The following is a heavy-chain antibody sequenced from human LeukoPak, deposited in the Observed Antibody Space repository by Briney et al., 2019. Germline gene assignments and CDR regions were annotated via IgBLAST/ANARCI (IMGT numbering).Heavy chain of an antibody. Sequence: GRSLRLSCAASGFTFSSYGMHWVRQAPGKGLEWVAVISYDGSNKYYADSVKGRFTISRDNSKNTLYLQMNSLRAEDTAVYYCAKPGGTMIVVHYFDHWGQGTLVTVSS. D-gene: IGHD3-22*01. V-gene: IGHV3-30*18. CDR3: AKPGGTMIVVHYFDH. J-gene: IGHJ4*02. CDR2: ISYDGSNK. CDR1: GFTFSSYG.